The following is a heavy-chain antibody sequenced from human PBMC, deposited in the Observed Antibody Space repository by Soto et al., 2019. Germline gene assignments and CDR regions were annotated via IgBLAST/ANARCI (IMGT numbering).Heavy chain of an antibody. CDR2: IWYDGSNK. J-gene: IGHJ6*02. CDR3: ARDRDYDFWSGYPYYYYSYGMDV. V-gene: IGHV3-33*01. CDR1: GFTFSSYG. D-gene: IGHD3-3*01. Sequence: PGGSLRLSCAASGFTFSSYGMHWVRQAPGKGLEWVAVIWYDGSNKYYADSVKGRFTISRDNSKNTLYLQMNSLRAEDTAVYYCARDRDYDFWSGYPYYYYSYGMDVWGQGTTVTVSS.